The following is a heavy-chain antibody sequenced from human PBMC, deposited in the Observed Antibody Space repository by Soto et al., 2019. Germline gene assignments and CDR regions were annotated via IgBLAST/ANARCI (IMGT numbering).Heavy chain of an antibody. Sequence: GESLKISCKGSGYSFSSHWIGWVGQMPEKGLDWMGIIYPGNSDTRYSPSFLGQVTISADKPINSAYLQWSSLTASDTAMYYCARQGNGAEGFDFWGQGALVTVSS. CDR3: ARQGNGAEGFDF. J-gene: IGHJ4*02. V-gene: IGHV5-51*01. CDR1: GYSFSSHW. D-gene: IGHD4-17*01. CDR2: IYPGNSDT.